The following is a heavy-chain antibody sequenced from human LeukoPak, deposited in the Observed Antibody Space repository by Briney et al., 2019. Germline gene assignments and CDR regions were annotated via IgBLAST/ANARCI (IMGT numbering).Heavy chain of an antibody. J-gene: IGHJ6*03. D-gene: IGHD3-10*01. CDR3: ARAERVTMVRGESYMDV. Sequence: SVKVSCKASGGTFSSYGISWVRQAPGQGLEWMGGIIPIFGTANYAQKFQGRVTMTRDTSTSTVYMELSSLRSEDTAVYYCARAERVTMVRGESYMDVWGKGTTVTISS. CDR1: GGTFSSYG. V-gene: IGHV1-69*05. CDR2: IIPIFGTA.